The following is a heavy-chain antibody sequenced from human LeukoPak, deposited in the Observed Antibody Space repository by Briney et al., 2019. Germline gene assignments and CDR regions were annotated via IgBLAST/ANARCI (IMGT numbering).Heavy chain of an antibody. J-gene: IGHJ4*02. CDR1: GFTFSSYG. Sequence: PGRYLRLSCAASGFTFSSYGMHWVRQAPGKGLEWVAVIWYDGSNKYYADSVKGRFTISRDNSKNTLYLQMNSLRAEDTAVYYCARGPLYSSSWYGVDYWGQGTLVTVSS. D-gene: IGHD6-13*01. CDR3: ARGPLYSSSWYGVDY. V-gene: IGHV3-33*01. CDR2: IWYDGSNK.